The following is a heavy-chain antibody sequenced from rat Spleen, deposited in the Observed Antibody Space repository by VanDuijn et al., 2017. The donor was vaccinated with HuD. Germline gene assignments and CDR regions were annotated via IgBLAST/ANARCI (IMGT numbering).Heavy chain of an antibody. D-gene: IGHD1-10*01. J-gene: IGHJ2*01. CDR2: ISYDGSST. Sequence: EVQLVESGGGLVQPGRSLKLSCAASGFTFSNYDMAWVRQAPTKGLEWVASISYDGSSTYYRDSVKGRFTISRDNAKSTLYLQIDSLRSEDTATYYCTTDLPNNYYFDYWGQGVMVTVSS. V-gene: IGHV5-20*01. CDR3: TTDLPNNYYFDY. CDR1: GFTFSNYD.